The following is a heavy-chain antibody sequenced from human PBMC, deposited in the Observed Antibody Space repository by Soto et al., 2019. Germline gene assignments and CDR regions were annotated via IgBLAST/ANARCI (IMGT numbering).Heavy chain of an antibody. CDR1: GYTFTSYD. CDR2: MNPNSGNT. V-gene: IGHV1-8*01. CDR3: ARGGLPTYHYDSSGYHYDSRNWFDP. J-gene: IGHJ5*02. Sequence: ASVRVSCKXSGYTFTSYDINWVRQATGQGLEWMGWMNPNSGNTGYAQKFQGRVTMTRNTSISTAYMELSSLRSEDTAVYYCARGGLPTYHYDSSGYHYDSRNWFDPWGQGTLVTVSS. D-gene: IGHD3-22*01.